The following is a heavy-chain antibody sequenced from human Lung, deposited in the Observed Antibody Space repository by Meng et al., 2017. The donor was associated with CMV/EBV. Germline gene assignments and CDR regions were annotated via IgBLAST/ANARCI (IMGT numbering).Heavy chain of an antibody. J-gene: IGHJ3*02. CDR2: MRDSGEKT. CDR1: GFIFRGYA. CDR3: ENNEAMTGYDHQYAFGI. D-gene: IGHD5-12*01. V-gene: IGHV3-23*01. Sequence: GESLKISCVGSGFIFRGYAMSWVRQAPGKGLEWVSSICGGTRVSSMRDSGEKTHYADSVKGRFTISRDNSKNTLFLEMTGLGVEETALYYCENNEAMTGYDHQYAFGIWGQGTMVTVSS.